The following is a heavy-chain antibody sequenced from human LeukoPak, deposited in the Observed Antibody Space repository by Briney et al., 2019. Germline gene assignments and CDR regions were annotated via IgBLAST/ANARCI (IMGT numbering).Heavy chain of an antibody. CDR2: IIPILCIA. J-gene: IGHJ4*02. V-gene: IGHV1-69*02. Sequence: SVKVSCKASGGTFSSYTIIWVRQAPGQGIEWMGRIIPILCIANYAQKFQGRVTITADKSTSTAYMELSSLRSEDTAVYYCARESIAVAGSFDYWGQGTLVTVSS. CDR3: ARESIAVAGSFDY. D-gene: IGHD6-19*01. CDR1: GGTFSSYT.